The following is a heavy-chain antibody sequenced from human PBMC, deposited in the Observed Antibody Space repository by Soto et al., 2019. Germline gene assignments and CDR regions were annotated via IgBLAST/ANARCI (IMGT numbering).Heavy chain of an antibody. D-gene: IGHD1-20*01. J-gene: IGHJ4*02. Sequence: QVQLVQSGAEVKKPGASVKVSCKTSGYTFTHYGVTWVRQAPGQGLEWMGWISAYNGNTDYAQKLQDGLNITRDTSTGKVSMELRSMRSDDTAMYYCERCRGYNNYYYDSDHWGKGTLVTVSS. CDR1: GYTFTHYG. CDR2: ISAYNGNT. V-gene: IGHV1-18*01. CDR3: ERCRGYNNYYYDSDH.